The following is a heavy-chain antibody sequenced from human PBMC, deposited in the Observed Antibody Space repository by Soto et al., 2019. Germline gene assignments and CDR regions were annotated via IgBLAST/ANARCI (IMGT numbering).Heavy chain of an antibody. J-gene: IGHJ4*02. CDR2: IWNDGSKK. CDR3: ASDGPHAGNDLPF. V-gene: IGHV3-33*01. D-gene: IGHD1-1*01. CDR1: GFTFSHYG. Sequence: QVLLVESGGGVVQPWGSLRLSCTTPGFTFSHYGMHWVRQAPGKGLEWVAVIWNDGSKKFCADSVKGRFTISRDNSKNTRYLQMTSLRVENTAVYYCASDGPHAGNDLPFRGEGTLMAVSS.